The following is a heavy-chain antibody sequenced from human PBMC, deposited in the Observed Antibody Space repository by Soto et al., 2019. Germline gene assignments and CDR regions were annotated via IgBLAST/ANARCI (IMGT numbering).Heavy chain of an antibody. Sequence: GGSLRLSCAASGFTFSSYSMNWVRPAPGKGLEWVSSISSSSSYIYYADSVKGRFTISRDNAKNSLYLQMNSLRAEDTAVYYCARDQEGGIVVVPAAMEYYYYMDVWGKGTTVTVS. CDR2: ISSSSSYI. V-gene: IGHV3-21*01. CDR1: GFTFSSYS. CDR3: ARDQEGGIVVVPAAMEYYYYMDV. D-gene: IGHD2-2*01. J-gene: IGHJ6*03.